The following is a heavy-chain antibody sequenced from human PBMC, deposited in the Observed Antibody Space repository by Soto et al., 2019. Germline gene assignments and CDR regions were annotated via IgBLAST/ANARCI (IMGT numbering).Heavy chain of an antibody. Sequence: GGSLRLSCAASGFTFSSYGMHWVRQAPGKGLEWVAVIWYDGSNKYYADSVKGRFTISRDNSKNTLYLQMNSLRAEDTAVYYCARLGDTMVGGVYHPYYYYYMDVWGKGTTVTVSS. J-gene: IGHJ6*03. CDR3: ARLGDTMVGGVYHPYYYYYMDV. D-gene: IGHD3-10*01. V-gene: IGHV3-33*01. CDR1: GFTFSSYG. CDR2: IWYDGSNK.